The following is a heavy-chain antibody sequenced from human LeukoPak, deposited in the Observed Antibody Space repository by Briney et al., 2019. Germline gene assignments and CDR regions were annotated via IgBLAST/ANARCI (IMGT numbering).Heavy chain of an antibody. CDR2: IYYSGST. V-gene: IGHV4-61*01. CDR3: AREGRYCSGGSCLDY. J-gene: IGHJ4*02. D-gene: IGHD2-15*01. Sequence: SETLSLTCTVSGVSVSSTSYYWSWIRQPPGKGLEWIGYIYYSGSTNYNPSLKSRVTVSVDTSKNQFSLRLSSVAAADTAVYYCAREGRYCSGGSCLDYWGQGTLVTVSS. CDR1: GVSVSSTSYY.